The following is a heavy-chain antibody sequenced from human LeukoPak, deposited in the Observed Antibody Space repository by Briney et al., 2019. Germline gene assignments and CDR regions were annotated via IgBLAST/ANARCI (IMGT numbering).Heavy chain of an antibody. V-gene: IGHV3-7*03. CDR3: AKTTTGYSSGRFPGWPVDY. CDR1: AFTFSTYW. D-gene: IGHD6-19*01. J-gene: IGHJ4*02. CDR2: IKEDGSEI. Sequence: LPGGSLRLSCAASAFTFSTYWMSWVRQAPGKGLEWVANIKEDGSEINYVDSVKGRFTVSRDNSKNMVYLQMNSLRAEDTAVYYCAKTTTGYSSGRFPGWPVDYWGQGTLVTVSS.